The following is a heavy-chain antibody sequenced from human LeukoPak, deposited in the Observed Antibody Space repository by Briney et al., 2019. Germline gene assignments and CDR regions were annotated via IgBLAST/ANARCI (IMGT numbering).Heavy chain of an antibody. D-gene: IGHD6-19*01. Sequence: QSGGSLRLSCAASGFTFSSYEMNWVRQAPGKGLEWVSYISSSGSTIYYADSVKGRFTISRDNAKNSLYLQMNSLRPEDTALYYCAKAIRLAVAGRGNAFDLWGQGTMVTVSS. CDR2: ISSSGSTI. CDR3: AKAIRLAVAGRGNAFDL. CDR1: GFTFSSYE. J-gene: IGHJ3*01. V-gene: IGHV3-48*03.